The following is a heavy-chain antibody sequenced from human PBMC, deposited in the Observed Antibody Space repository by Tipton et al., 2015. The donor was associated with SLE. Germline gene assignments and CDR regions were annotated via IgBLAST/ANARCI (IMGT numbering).Heavy chain of an antibody. CDR1: GGSISSSSYY. Sequence: TLSLTCTVSGGSISSSSYYWGWIRQPPGKGLEWIGRIYYSGSTYYNPSLKRRVTISVDTSKNQFSLKLSSVTAADTAVYYCARHGIGASGLGGYWGQGTLVTVSS. CDR2: IYYSGST. CDR3: ARHGIGASGLGGY. V-gene: IGHV4-39*01. J-gene: IGHJ4*02. D-gene: IGHD3-16*01.